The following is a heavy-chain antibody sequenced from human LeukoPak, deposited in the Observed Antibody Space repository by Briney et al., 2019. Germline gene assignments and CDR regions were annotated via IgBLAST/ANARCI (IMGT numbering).Heavy chain of an antibody. CDR1: GYTFTGYY. CDR2: INPNSGGT. V-gene: IGHV1-2*02. Sequence: GASVKVSCKASGYTFTGYYMHWVRQAPGQGLEWMGWINPNSGGTNYAQKFQGRVTMTRDTSISTAYMELSRLRSDDTAVYYCASRCGGSCYGAFDIWGQGTMVTVSS. J-gene: IGHJ3*02. D-gene: IGHD2-15*01. CDR3: ASRCGGSCYGAFDI.